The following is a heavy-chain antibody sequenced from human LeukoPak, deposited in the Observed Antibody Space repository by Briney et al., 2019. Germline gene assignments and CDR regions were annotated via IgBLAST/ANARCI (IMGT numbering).Heavy chain of an antibody. CDR1: GYTXSSYG. Sequence: GASVKVSCKASGYTXSSYGISWVRQAPGQGLEWVGWISAYSGNTIYAQKLQGRVTMTTDTSTSTAYMELRSLISDDTAVYYCARDFTPYCSSTSCSWFDPWGQGTLVTVSS. V-gene: IGHV1-18*01. CDR2: ISAYSGNT. D-gene: IGHD2-2*01. J-gene: IGHJ5*02. CDR3: ARDFTPYCSSTSCSWFDP.